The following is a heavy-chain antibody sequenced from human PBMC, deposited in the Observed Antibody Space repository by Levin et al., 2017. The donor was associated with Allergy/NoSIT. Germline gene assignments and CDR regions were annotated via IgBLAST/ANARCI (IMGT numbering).Heavy chain of an antibody. D-gene: IGHD3-10*01. Sequence: GGSLRLSCAASGFTFSSYSMNWVRQAPGKGLEWVSSISSSSSYIYYADSVKGRFTISRDNAKNSLYLQMNSLRAEDTAVYYCAREGLWFREPVGYWGQGTLVTVSS. J-gene: IGHJ4*02. V-gene: IGHV3-21*01. CDR3: AREGLWFREPVGY. CDR2: ISSSSSYI. CDR1: GFTFSSYS.